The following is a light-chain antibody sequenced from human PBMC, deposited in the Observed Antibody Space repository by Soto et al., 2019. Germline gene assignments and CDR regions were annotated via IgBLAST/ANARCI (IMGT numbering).Light chain of an antibody. V-gene: IGKV3-20*01. CDR2: AAS. J-gene: IGKJ4*01. Sequence: EIVLTQSPGTLSLSPGERATLSCRASQSLSGSYLAWYQQKSGQAPRLLIYAASSRATGIPDRFSGSGSGTEFTLTISRLEPEDFAVYYCQQYGSSPSFGGGTKVDI. CDR3: QQYGSSPS. CDR1: QSLSGSY.